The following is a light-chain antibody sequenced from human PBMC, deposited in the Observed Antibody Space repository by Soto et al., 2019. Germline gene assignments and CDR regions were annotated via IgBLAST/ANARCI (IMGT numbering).Light chain of an antibody. CDR1: SSDVGVYNY. Sequence: QSALTQPRSVSGSPGQSVTISCTGTSSDVGVYNYVSWYQQHPGKAPQLVIYDVIKRPSGVPGRFSGSKSGNTASLTISGRQAEDEADYSCCSYAGSSLWVFGGGTKLTVL. CDR2: DVI. J-gene: IGLJ3*02. V-gene: IGLV2-11*01. CDR3: CSYAGSSLWV.